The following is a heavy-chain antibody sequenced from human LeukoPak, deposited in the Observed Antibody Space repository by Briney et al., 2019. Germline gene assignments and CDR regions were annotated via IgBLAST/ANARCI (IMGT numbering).Heavy chain of an antibody. CDR3: ARESPDCSGGSCYSRVFDY. CDR1: GGSTSSGGYS. Sequence: SQTLSLTCAVSGGSTSSGGYSWSWIRQPPGKGLEWIGYIYHSGSTYYNPSLKSRVTISVDRSKNQFSLKLSSVTAADTAVYYCARESPDCSGGSCYSRVFDYWGQGTLVTVSS. J-gene: IGHJ4*02. CDR2: IYHSGST. D-gene: IGHD2-15*01. V-gene: IGHV4-30-2*01.